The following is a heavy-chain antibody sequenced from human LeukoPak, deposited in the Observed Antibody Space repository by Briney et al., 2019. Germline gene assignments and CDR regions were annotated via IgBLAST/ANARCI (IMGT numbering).Heavy chain of an antibody. CDR1: GGSISSGGYY. V-gene: IGHV4-61*08. Sequence: PSQTLSLTCTVSGGSISSGGYYWSWIRQPPGKGLEWIGYIYYSGSTNYNPSLKSRVTISVDTSKNQFSLKLSSVTAADTAVYYCARDRRSYYDFWSGYPYGMDVWGQGTTVTVSS. CDR2: IYYSGST. J-gene: IGHJ6*02. CDR3: ARDRRSYYDFWSGYPYGMDV. D-gene: IGHD3-3*01.